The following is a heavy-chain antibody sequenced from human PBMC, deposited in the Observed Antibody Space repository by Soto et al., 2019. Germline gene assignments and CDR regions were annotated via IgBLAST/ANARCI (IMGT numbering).Heavy chain of an antibody. D-gene: IGHD3-22*01. Sequence: PGGSLRLSCAASGFTFSSYAMSWVRQAPGKGLEWVSDISGSGGSTYYADTVKGRITISRDNSKNTLYLQMNSLRAEDTAVYYCAKVRPYDSNGCFDYWGQGTLVTVSS. V-gene: IGHV3-23*01. CDR3: AKVRPYDSNGCFDY. CDR2: ISGSGGST. J-gene: IGHJ4*02. CDR1: GFTFSSYA.